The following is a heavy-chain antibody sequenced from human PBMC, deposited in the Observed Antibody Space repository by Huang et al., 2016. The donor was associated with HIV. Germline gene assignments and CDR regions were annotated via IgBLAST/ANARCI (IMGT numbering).Heavy chain of an antibody. Sequence: EVQLVQSGAVVKKPGESMKISCQGSGYTFNDYWSGWVRQMPGKGLGWRVSIHPRDTDTTDRPYVQGQVTISADKASSTDYLQWSGLKASDTAMYYCARQGVGYFVVEPTGLGAFDIWGQGTMVTVSS. CDR2: IHPRDTDT. J-gene: IGHJ3*02. D-gene: IGHD2-2*01. CDR1: GYTFNDYW. CDR3: ARQGVGYFVVEPTGLGAFDI. V-gene: IGHV5-51*01.